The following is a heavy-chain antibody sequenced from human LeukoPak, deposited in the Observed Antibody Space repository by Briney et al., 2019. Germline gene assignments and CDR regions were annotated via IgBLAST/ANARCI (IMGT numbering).Heavy chain of an antibody. V-gene: IGHV4-39*01. Sequence: SETLSLTCTVSGGSISSSSYDWGWIRQPPGKGLEWGGSIYDSGSTYYNSSLKSPVTISVDMSKNHFSRLLTSVTAADTAVYYCARHLGSSGSYPFDYWGKGTLVIVSS. CDR3: ARHLGSSGSYPFDY. CDR2: IYDSGST. J-gene: IGHJ4*02. CDR1: GGSISSSSYD. D-gene: IGHD3-10*01.